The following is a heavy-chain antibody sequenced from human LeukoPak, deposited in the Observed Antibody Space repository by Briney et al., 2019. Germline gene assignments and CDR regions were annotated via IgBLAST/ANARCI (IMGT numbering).Heavy chain of an antibody. CDR1: GFSVRDYA. V-gene: IGHV3-30-3*01. CDR3: ARDFGVIRRS. Sequence: PGGSLRLSCAASGFSVRDYAMHWVRQAPGKELEWVAVMSYEETYKNYAEAVKGRFTISRDDSKNTLFLQMSGLRPEDTAVYYCARDFGVIRRSWGQGTLVTVSS. D-gene: IGHD3-3*01. J-gene: IGHJ5*02. CDR2: MSYEETYK.